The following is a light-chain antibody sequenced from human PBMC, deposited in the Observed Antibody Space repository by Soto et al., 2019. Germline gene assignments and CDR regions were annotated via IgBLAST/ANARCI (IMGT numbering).Light chain of an antibody. CDR1: TGAVTSGHY. CDR3: LLSYSSAYYV. CDR2: DTS. Sequence: QAVVTQEPSLTVSPGGTVTLTCGSSTGAVTSGHYPYWFQQKPGQAPRTLIYDTSNKHSWTPARFSGSLLGGKAALTLSGAQPEDEAEYYCLLSYSSAYYVFRSGTKVTVL. J-gene: IGLJ1*01. V-gene: IGLV7-46*01.